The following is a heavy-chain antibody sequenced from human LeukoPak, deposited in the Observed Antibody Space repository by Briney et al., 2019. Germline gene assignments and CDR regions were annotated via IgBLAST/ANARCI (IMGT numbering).Heavy chain of an antibody. CDR2: IYYSGST. J-gene: IGHJ4*02. V-gene: IGHV4-39*07. D-gene: IGHD3-10*01. CDR1: GGSISSSNYY. Sequence: TSETLSLTCTVSGGSISSSNYYWGWIRQPPGKGLEWIGSIYYSGSTYYNPSLKSRVTISVDTSKNQFSLKLSSVTAADTAVYYCARGWNRMVRGVIGYWGQGTLVTVSS. CDR3: ARGWNRMVRGVIGY.